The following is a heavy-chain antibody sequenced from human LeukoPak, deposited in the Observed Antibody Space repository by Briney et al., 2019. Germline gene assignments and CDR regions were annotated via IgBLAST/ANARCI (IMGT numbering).Heavy chain of an antibody. CDR1: GFSSSGYG. J-gene: IGHJ3*01. CDR2: ISYDGNTI. CDR3: AKDLSVVGAHDSFDV. V-gene: IGHV3-30*18. Sequence: PGGSLSFSCAASGFSSSGYGMNWAAQAPGKGLKWRTFISYDGNTIYYADSVKGRFTISRDNSKNTLYLQMNSLRIEDTAVYYCAKDLSVVGAHDSFDVWGQGTMVTVSS. D-gene: IGHD1-26*01.